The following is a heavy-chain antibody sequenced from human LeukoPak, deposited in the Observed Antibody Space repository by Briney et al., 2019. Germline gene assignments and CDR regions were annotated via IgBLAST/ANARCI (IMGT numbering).Heavy chain of an antibody. J-gene: IGHJ5*02. Sequence: SETLSLTCAVSGGSISSGGYSWSWIRQPPGKGLEWIGYIYHSGSTYHNPSLKSRVTISVDRSKNQFSLKLSSVTAADTAVYYCARTTFVSWFDPWGQGTLVTVSS. CDR1: GGSISSGGYS. CDR2: IYHSGST. D-gene: IGHD3-10*02. V-gene: IGHV4-30-2*01. CDR3: ARTTFVSWFDP.